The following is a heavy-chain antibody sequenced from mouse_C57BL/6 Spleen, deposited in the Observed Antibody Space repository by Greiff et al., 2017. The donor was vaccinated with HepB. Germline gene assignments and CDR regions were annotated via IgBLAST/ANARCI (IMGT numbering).Heavy chain of an antibody. D-gene: IGHD1-1*01. CDR1: GFSLTSYG. V-gene: IGHV2-3*01. Sequence: VMLVESGPGLVAPSQSLSITCTVSGFSLTSYGVSWVRQPPGKGLDWLGVLWGDGSTNYHSALISRLSISKDNSKSQVFLKLNRLQTDDTATYYCAKGGDYGSRNYAMDYWGQGTSVTVSS. CDR3: AKGGDYGSRNYAMDY. CDR2: LWGDGST. J-gene: IGHJ4*01.